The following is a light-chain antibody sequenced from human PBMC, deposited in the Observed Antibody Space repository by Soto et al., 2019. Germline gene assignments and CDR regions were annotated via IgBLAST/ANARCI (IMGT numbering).Light chain of an antibody. V-gene: IGKV1-12*01. CDR2: AAS. CDR1: QGISNW. J-gene: IGKJ1*01. CDR3: QHWTDYSWT. Sequence: DIQMTQSPSSVSASVGDRVTITCRASQGISNWLAWYQQKPGQAPKLLIYAASSLHSGVPSRFSGSGSGTEFTLTISSLQPDDFATYYCQHWTDYSWTFGQGTKVEVK.